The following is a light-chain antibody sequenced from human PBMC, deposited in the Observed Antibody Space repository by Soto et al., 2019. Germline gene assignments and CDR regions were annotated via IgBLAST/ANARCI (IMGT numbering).Light chain of an antibody. Sequence: EIVLTQSPGFLSVSPGERATLSCRASETGRNGYLAWYQHKAGQAPRLLIYRTLSRAAGSPHRFSGSGSGTDFTLSISRLEPEDFAIYFCQQYADSPVTFSGGTKVESK. CDR2: RTL. V-gene: IGKV3-20*01. CDR1: ETGRNGY. J-gene: IGKJ4*01. CDR3: QQYADSPVT.